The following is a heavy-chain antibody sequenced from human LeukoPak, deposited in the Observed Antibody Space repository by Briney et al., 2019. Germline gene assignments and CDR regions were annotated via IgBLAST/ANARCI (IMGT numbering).Heavy chain of an antibody. CDR1: GYTFTSYY. V-gene: IGHV1-46*01. CDR3: ARDSTDDSSGYPYYFDY. D-gene: IGHD3-22*01. Sequence: ASVKVSCKASGYTFTSYYMHWVRQAPGQGLKWMGIINPSGGSTSYAQKFQGRVTMTRDTSTSTVYMELSSLRSEDTAVYYCARDSTDDSSGYPYYFDYWGQGTLVTVSS. CDR2: INPSGGST. J-gene: IGHJ4*02.